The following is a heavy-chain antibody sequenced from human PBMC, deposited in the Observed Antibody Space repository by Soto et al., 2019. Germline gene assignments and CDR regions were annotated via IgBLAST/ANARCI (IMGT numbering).Heavy chain of an antibody. CDR1: GFSLSTSGVG. Sequence: SGPTLVNPTQTLTLTCTFSGFSLSTSGVGVGWIRQPPGKALEWLAHIFSNDEKSYSTSLKSRLTISKDTSKSQVVLTMTNMDPVDTATYYCARIHYDFWSGYNWFDPWGQGTLVTVSS. CDR3: ARIHYDFWSGYNWFDP. CDR2: IFSNDEK. D-gene: IGHD3-3*01. J-gene: IGHJ5*02. V-gene: IGHV2-26*01.